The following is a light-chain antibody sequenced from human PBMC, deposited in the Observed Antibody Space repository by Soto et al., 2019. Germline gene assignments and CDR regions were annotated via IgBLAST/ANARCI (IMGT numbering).Light chain of an antibody. V-gene: IGLV2-14*03. Sequence: QSVLTQPTSVSGSPGQSITISCTGNHNDIGTYDYVSWYQQHPGRAPRLLIHGVTTRPSGISGRFSASKSGLTASLTISGLQPEDEADYYCNSYTKTGAYVFGTGTKVTVL. CDR3: NSYTKTGAYV. J-gene: IGLJ1*01. CDR1: HNDIGTYDY. CDR2: GVT.